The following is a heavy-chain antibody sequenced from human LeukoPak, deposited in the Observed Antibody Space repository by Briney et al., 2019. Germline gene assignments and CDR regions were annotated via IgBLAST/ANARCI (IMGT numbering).Heavy chain of an antibody. D-gene: IGHD5-24*01. CDR2: IYYSGST. CDR1: GGSISSYY. J-gene: IGHJ4*02. Sequence: SETLSLTCTVSGGSISSYYWSWIRQPPGKGLEWIGYIYYSGSTNYNPSLKSRVTISVDTSNQQFSMKLSSVTAADTAVYYCASSPLEYWMATIYFDYWGQGTLVTVSS. CDR3: ASSPLEYWMATIYFDY. V-gene: IGHV4-59*01.